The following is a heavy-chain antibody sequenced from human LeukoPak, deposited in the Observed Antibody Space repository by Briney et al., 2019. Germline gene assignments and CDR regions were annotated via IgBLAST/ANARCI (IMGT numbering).Heavy chain of an antibody. V-gene: IGHV1-69*04. CDR1: GGTFSSYA. CDR2: VIPILGIA. Sequence: SVKVSCKASGGTFSSYAISWVRQAPGQGLEWMGRVIPILGIANYAQKFQGRVTITADKSTSTAYMELSSLRSEDTAVYYCARAERYYYYYGMDVWGQGTTVTVSS. J-gene: IGHJ6*02. CDR3: ARAERYYYYYGMDV.